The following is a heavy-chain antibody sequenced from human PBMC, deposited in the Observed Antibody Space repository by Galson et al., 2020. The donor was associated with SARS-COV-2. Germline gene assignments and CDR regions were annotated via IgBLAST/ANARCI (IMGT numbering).Heavy chain of an antibody. CDR2: IYYSGST. J-gene: IGHJ3*02. CDR1: GGSISSGGYY. Sequence: SETLSLTCIVSGGSISSGGYYWSWIRQHPGKGLEWMGYIYYSGSTYYHPSLKSRVTISVDTSKNQFSLKLSSVAAPDTAAYYCATSLWALGAFDIWGQGTRVTVSS. CDR3: ATSLWALGAFDI. V-gene: IGHV4-31*03. D-gene: IGHD3-16*01.